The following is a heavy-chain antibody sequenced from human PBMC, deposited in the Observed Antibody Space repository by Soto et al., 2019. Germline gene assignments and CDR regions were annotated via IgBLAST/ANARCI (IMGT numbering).Heavy chain of an antibody. CDR1: GESFRGYY. CDR2: ISDSGGT. Sequence: SETLSLTCAVYGESFRGYYWSWIRQPPGKGLEWIAEISDSGGTSYNPSLKSRVTISVDTSKSQFSLRVTSVTAADTAVYYCARSGVPNSGSWYYWGLGTLVTVSS. D-gene: IGHD6-13*01. CDR3: ARSGVPNSGSWYY. J-gene: IGHJ4*02. V-gene: IGHV4-34*01.